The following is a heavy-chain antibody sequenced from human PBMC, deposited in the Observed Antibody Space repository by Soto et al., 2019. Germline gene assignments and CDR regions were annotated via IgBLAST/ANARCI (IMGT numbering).Heavy chain of an antibody. J-gene: IGHJ3*01. D-gene: IGHD1-26*01. V-gene: IGHV3-48*01. CDR1: GFRFSDYS. Sequence: QPGGSLSLSCAASGFRFSDYSMNWVRQAPGRGLEWVSYISSSSFTIHYADSVKGRFSISRDNSKNTLYLQMNSLRAEDTSMYYCARWNLVGPTIDAFDLWGQGTMVTVSS. CDR2: ISSSSFTI. CDR3: ARWNLVGPTIDAFDL.